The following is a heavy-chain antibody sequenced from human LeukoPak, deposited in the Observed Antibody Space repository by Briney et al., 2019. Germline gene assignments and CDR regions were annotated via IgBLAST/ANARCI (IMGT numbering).Heavy chain of an antibody. CDR1: GYTFTSYG. Sequence: ASVKVSCKASGYTFTSYGVSRVRQAPGQGLEWMGWISAYNGNTNYAQILQGRVTMTTDTSTSTAYMELRSLRSDDTAVYYCARVPTRQQLVRGNWFDPWGQGTLVTVSS. J-gene: IGHJ5*02. CDR3: ARVPTRQQLVRGNWFDP. CDR2: ISAYNGNT. D-gene: IGHD6-13*01. V-gene: IGHV1-18*01.